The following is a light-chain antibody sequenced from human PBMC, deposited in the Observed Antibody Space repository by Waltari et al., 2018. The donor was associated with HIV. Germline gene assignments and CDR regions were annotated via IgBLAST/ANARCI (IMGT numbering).Light chain of an antibody. J-gene: IGLJ1*01. CDR1: TPNILSNA. CDR3: AAWDDILIAHV. V-gene: IGLV1-44*01. Sequence: QSVLTQPPSMSGTPGQRVTISCSGSTPNILSNAVNWYQQLPGTAPKLLIYSDNQRPSGVPDRFSGSKSGTSASLAISGLQSDDGADYYCAAWDDILIAHVFGPGTKVTVL. CDR2: SDN.